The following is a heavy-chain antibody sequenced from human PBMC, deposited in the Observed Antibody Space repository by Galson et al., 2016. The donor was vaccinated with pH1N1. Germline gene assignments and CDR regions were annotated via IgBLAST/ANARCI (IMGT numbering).Heavy chain of an antibody. CDR1: GFTFSSYA. CDR2: IFSGGRT. D-gene: IGHD2-2*01. CDR3: ARGNYAKFYY. Sequence: SLRLSCATSGFTFSSYAMHWVRQAPGKGLEWVSVIFSGGRTFYADSVKGRFTISRDNSKNTVYLQMNSLRAEDTAVYYCARGNYAKFYYWGQGTLVTVSS. V-gene: IGHV3-66*01. J-gene: IGHJ4*02.